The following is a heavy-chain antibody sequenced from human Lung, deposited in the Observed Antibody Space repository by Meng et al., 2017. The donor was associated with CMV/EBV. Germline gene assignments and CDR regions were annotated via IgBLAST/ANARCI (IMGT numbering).Heavy chain of an antibody. Sequence: SLKISCAASGFTFDDYAMHWVRQAPGKGLEWVSGISWISGSIGYADSVKGRFTISRDNAKDSLYLQMNSLRAEDTALYYCAKGSGGVYYYYGMDVWGQGPRVTVS. CDR1: GFTFDDYA. CDR3: AKGSGGVYYYYGMDV. J-gene: IGHJ6*02. CDR2: ISWISGSI. D-gene: IGHD2-8*02. V-gene: IGHV3-9*01.